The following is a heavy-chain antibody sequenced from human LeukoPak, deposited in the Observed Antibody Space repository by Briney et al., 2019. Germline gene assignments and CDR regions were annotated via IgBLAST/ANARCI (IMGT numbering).Heavy chain of an antibody. D-gene: IGHD1-26*01. CDR2: IKNKYNNYAT. Sequence: GGSLRLSCAASGFILSDSAVHWVRQVSGKGREWVGRIKNKYNNYATAYAASVKGRSTISRDDSKNVAYLQMNSLKMEDTAIYYCTRLRGTYFGFDIWGQGTRVTVSS. CDR3: TRLRGTYFGFDI. V-gene: IGHV3-73*01. CDR1: GFILSDSA. J-gene: IGHJ3*02.